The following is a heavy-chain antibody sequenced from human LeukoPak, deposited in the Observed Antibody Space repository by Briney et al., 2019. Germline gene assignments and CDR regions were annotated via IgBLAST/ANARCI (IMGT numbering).Heavy chain of an antibody. V-gene: IGHV4-4*07. Sequence: SETLSLTCAVSGGSISSYYWSWIRQPAGKGLEWIGRIYTSGSTNYNPSLKSRVTMSVDTSKNQFSLKLSSVTAADTAVYYCARGGYCSSTSCYDVDAFDIWGQGTMVTVSS. CDR3: ARGGYCSSTSCYDVDAFDI. CDR1: GGSISSYY. J-gene: IGHJ3*02. CDR2: IYTSGST. D-gene: IGHD2-2*01.